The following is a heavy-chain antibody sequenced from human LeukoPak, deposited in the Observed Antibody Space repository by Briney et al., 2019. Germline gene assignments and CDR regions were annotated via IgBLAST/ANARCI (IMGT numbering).Heavy chain of an antibody. CDR2: VNPYNGNT. CDR3: ARSQVAGFDY. V-gene: IGHV1-18*01. Sequence: ASVKVSCTASGYTFTTSGISWVRQAPGQGLEWMGWVNPYNGNTNHAQQFQGRATMTTDTSTSTAYMELRSLRSDDTAVYYCARSQVAGFDYWGQGTLVTVSS. CDR1: GYTFTTSG. D-gene: IGHD6-19*01. J-gene: IGHJ4*02.